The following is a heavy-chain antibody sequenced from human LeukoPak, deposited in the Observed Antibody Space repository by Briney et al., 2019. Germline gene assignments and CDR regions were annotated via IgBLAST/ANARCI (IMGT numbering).Heavy chain of an antibody. CDR3: ARESPALWFGELLRYYYYYMDV. Sequence: GGSLRLSCAASGFTFSSYSINWVRQAPGKGLEWVSSISSSSNYIYYADSVKGRFTISRDNAKNSLYLQMNSLRAEDTAVYYCARESPALWFGELLRYYYYYMDVWGKGTTVTVSS. V-gene: IGHV3-21*01. CDR1: GFTFSSYS. D-gene: IGHD3-10*01. J-gene: IGHJ6*03. CDR2: ISSSSNYI.